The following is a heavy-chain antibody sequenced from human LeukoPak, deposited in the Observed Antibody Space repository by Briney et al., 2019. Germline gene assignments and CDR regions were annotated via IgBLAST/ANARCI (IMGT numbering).Heavy chain of an antibody. CDR1: GGSFSGYY. J-gene: IGHJ6*03. CDR2: INHSGST. V-gene: IGHV4-34*01. D-gene: IGHD3-10*01. CDR3: ARSYGSGYYYYYMDV. Sequence: PSEILFLTCAVYGGSFSGYYWSWIRQPPGKGLEWIGEINHSGSTYYNPSLKSRVTMSVDTSKNQFSLKLSSVTAADTAVYYCARSYGSGYYYYYMDVWGKGTTVTISS.